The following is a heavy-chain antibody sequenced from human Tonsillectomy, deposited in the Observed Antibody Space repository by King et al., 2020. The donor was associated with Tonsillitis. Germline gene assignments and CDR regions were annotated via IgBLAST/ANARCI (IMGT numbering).Heavy chain of an antibody. V-gene: IGHV1-2*02. CDR3: AREGDRTPAMWD. CDR1: GYTFTAYY. J-gene: IGHJ4*01. Sequence: VQLVESGAEVKKPGASVRVSCKASGYTFTAYYIHWVRQAPGQGLEWMGWMNPNNGDTNFALNFEGRVTMTMDTSISTAHMAMRRLTSDDTAVYFCAREGDRTPAMWDWGQGTLVTLPS. CDR2: MNPNNGDT. D-gene: IGHD1-26*01.